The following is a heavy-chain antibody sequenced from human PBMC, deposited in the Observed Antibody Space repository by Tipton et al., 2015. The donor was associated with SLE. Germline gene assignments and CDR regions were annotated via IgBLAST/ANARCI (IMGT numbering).Heavy chain of an antibody. V-gene: IGHV4-4*07. CDR3: ASLGATEAFDI. CDR2: IYHSGST. D-gene: IGHD1-26*01. Sequence: PGLVKPSETLSLTCAVYGGSFSGYYWSWIRQPAGKTLEWIGRIYHSGSTYYNPSLKSRVTISVDTSKNQFSLKLSSVTAADTAVYYCASLGATEAFDIWGQGTMVTVSS. J-gene: IGHJ3*02. CDR1: GGSFSGYY.